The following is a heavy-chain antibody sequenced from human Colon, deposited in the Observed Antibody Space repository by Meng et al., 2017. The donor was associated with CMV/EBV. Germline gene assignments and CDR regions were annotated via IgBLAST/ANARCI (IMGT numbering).Heavy chain of an antibody. Sequence: GESLKISCASSGCPFRNYEMYWVRQAPGHGLQWVSYIDTTANAVYYADSVRGRFTISRDNAKHSVHLQMNSLRDEDTAVYYYAREVSAAGGYYTLPFYYGMDVWGQGTTVTVSS. CDR1: GCPFRNYE. CDR3: AREVSAAGGYYTLPFYYGMDV. D-gene: IGHD3-3*01. V-gene: IGHV3-48*03. J-gene: IGHJ6*02. CDR2: IDTTANAV.